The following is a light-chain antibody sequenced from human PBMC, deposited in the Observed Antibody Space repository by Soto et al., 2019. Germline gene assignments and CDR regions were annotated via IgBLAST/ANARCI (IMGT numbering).Light chain of an antibody. V-gene: IGLV1-47*01. CDR3: AAWDDSLRGCV. CDR2: RNN. Sequence: QSVLTQPPSASGTPGQRVTISCSGSSSNIGSNYVYWYQQLPGTAPTLLIYRNNQRPSGVPDRFSGSKSGTSASLAISGRRSEDEADYYCAAWDDSLRGCVFGGGTQLTVL. J-gene: IGLJ7*01. CDR1: SSNIGSNY.